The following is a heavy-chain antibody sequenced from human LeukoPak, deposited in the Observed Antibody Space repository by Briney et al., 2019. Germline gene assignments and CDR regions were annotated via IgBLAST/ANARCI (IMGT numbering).Heavy chain of an antibody. CDR3: ARAPPDGGSGSYYNPYYFDY. Sequence: SETLSLTCAVYGGSFSGYYWSWIRQPPGKGLEWIGEINHSGSTNYNPSLKSRVTISVDTSKNQFSLKLSSVTAADTAVYYCARAPPDGGSGSYYNPYYFDYWGQGTLVTVSS. D-gene: IGHD3-10*01. CDR1: GGSFSGYY. V-gene: IGHV4-34*01. J-gene: IGHJ4*02. CDR2: INHSGST.